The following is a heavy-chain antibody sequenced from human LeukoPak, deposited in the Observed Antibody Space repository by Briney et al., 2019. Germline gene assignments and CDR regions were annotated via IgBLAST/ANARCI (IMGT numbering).Heavy chain of an antibody. J-gene: IGHJ4*02. CDR3: AARNYYECGHYGIVY. CDR2: IRGNGETT. Sequence: GGSLRLSCGASGFTFSSYEMNWVRQAPEKGLEWVSSIRGNGETTYYADSVKGRFTISRDNSKNTLYLQMSSLRAEDTAVYYCAARNYYECGHYGIVYWGQGTLVTVSS. D-gene: IGHD3-16*01. CDR1: GFTFSSYE. V-gene: IGHV3-23*01.